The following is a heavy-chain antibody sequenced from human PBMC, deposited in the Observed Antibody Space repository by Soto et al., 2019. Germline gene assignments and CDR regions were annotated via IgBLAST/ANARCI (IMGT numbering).Heavy chain of an antibody. CDR2: IWDDGSNK. CDR3: ARDFYDSSGYKNPDY. CDR1: GFTFSSYG. V-gene: IGHV3-33*01. J-gene: IGHJ4*02. D-gene: IGHD3-22*01. Sequence: PGGALRLSCAASGFTFSSYGMQWVRKAPGKGLEWVAVIWDDGSNKYYADCVKGRFTISRDNSKNTLYLQMNSLRAEDPAVYYCARDFYDSSGYKNPDYWGQGTLVPAS.